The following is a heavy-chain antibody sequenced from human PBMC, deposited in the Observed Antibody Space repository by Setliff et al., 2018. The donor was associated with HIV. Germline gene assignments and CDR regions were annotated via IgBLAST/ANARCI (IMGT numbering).Heavy chain of an antibody. J-gene: IGHJ6*03. D-gene: IGHD6-13*01. CDR2: IYYGGNT. V-gene: IGHV4-59*12. Sequence: SETLSLTCTVSGGSISSYYWSWIRQSPGKGLEWIGHIYYGGNTKYNPSLKSRVTMSSDTSKNQFSLKLSSVTAADTAVYYCARDRGGAAAGGYYYMDVWGKGTTVTVSS. CDR3: ARDRGGAAAGGYYYMDV. CDR1: GGSISSYY.